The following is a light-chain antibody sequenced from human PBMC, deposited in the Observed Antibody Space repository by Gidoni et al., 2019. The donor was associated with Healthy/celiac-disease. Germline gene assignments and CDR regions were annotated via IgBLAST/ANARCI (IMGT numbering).Light chain of an antibody. CDR2: AAS. CDR1: QSISSY. Sequence: DIQMTQSPSSLSASVGDRVTITCRASQSISSYLNWYQQKPGKAPKLLIYAASSSQSGVPSRFSGSGSGTDFTLTISSLQPEDFATYYCQQSYSTPRTFGQXTKVEIK. V-gene: IGKV1-39*01. J-gene: IGKJ1*01. CDR3: QQSYSTPRT.